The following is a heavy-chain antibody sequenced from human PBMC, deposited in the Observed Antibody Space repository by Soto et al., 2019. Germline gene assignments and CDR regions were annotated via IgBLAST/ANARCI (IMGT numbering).Heavy chain of an antibody. CDR1: GFTFSSYG. CDR2: IWYDGSNK. V-gene: IGHV3-33*01. CDR3: ARENYYYDTIRKGWFDP. Sequence: QVQLVESGGGVVQPGRSLRLSCAASGFTFSSYGMHWVRQAPGKGLEWVAVIWYDGSNKYYADSVKGRFTISRDKSKNTLYLQMNSLRAEDTAVYYCARENYYYDTIRKGWFDPWGQGTLVTVSS. J-gene: IGHJ5*02. D-gene: IGHD3-22*01.